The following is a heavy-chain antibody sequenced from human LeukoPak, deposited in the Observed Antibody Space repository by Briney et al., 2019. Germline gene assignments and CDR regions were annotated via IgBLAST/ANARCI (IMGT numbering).Heavy chain of an antibody. CDR1: GGSFSGYY. D-gene: IGHD3-10*01. V-gene: IGHV4-34*01. J-gene: IGHJ3*02. CDR2: INHSGST. Sequence: SETLSLTCAVYGGSFSGYYWSWIRQPPGKGPEWIGEINHSGSTNYNPSLKSRVTISVDTSKNQFSLKLSSVTAADTAVYYCARGMVRGVIIRGFFGAFDIWGQGTMVTVSS. CDR3: ARGMVRGVIIRGFFGAFDI.